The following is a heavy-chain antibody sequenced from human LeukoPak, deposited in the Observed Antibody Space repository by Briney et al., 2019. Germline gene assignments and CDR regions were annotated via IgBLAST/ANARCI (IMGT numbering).Heavy chain of an antibody. CDR1: GGSISSGSYY. CDR2: IYTSGST. V-gene: IGHV4-61*02. Sequence: PSETLSLTCTVSGGSISSGSYYWNWTRQPAGKGLEWIGRIYTSGSTNYNPSLKSRVTISVDTSKNQFSLKLSSVTAADTAVYYCARDEGSGSEVLDYWGQGTLVTVSS. D-gene: IGHD3-10*01. CDR3: ARDEGSGSEVLDY. J-gene: IGHJ4*02.